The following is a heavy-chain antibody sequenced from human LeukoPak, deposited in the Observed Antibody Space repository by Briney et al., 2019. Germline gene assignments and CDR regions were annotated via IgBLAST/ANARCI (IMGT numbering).Heavy chain of an antibody. CDR3: ARAGYYYDTRRRWFDP. J-gene: IGHJ5*02. D-gene: IGHD3-22*01. CDR1: GGSISSGDYY. V-gene: IGHV4-30-4*02. CDR2: IYYSGST. Sequence: PSETLSLTCTVSGGSISSGDYYWSWIRQPPGKGLEWIGYIYYSGSTYYNPSLKSRVTISVDTSKNQFSLKLSSVTAADTAVHYCARAGYYYDTRRRWFDPWGQGTLVTVSS.